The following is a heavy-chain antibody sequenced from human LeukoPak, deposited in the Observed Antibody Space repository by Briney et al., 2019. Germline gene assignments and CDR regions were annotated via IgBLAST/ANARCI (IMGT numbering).Heavy chain of an antibody. Sequence: PGGSLRLSCAASGFTFSSYGMHWVRQAPGKGLEFISYINSNGNTIKYADSVEGRFTVSRDNAKNSLCLQMNSLSAEDTAVYYCARVPTTYGMDVWGQGTTVTVSS. CDR3: ARVPTTYGMDV. V-gene: IGHV3-48*01. CDR2: INSNGNTI. D-gene: IGHD4-11*01. CDR1: GFTFSSYG. J-gene: IGHJ6*02.